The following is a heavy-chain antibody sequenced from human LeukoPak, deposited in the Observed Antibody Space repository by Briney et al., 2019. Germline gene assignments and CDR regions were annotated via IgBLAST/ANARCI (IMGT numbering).Heavy chain of an antibody. Sequence: PGGSLRLSCAASGFTFSSYSMNWVRQAPGKGLEWVSSISSSSSYIYYADSVKGRFTISRDNAKNSLYLQMNSLRAEDTAVYYCARELHLLVPAACDYWGQGTLVTVSS. CDR3: ARELHLLVPAACDY. J-gene: IGHJ4*02. CDR1: GFTFSSYS. CDR2: ISSSSSYI. V-gene: IGHV3-21*01. D-gene: IGHD2-2*01.